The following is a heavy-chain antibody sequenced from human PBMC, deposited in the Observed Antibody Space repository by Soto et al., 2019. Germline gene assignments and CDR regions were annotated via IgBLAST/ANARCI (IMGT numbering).Heavy chain of an antibody. J-gene: IGHJ3*02. D-gene: IGHD4-4*01. CDR2: IKQDGSEK. CDR3: PITTSAFGI. V-gene: IGHV3-7*01. Sequence: EVQLVESGGGLLQPGGSLRLYCAGSGFTFSDFWMNWVRQAPGQGLEWVANIKQDGSEKHYVDSVKGRFTISRDNAKKSLYLQMNSLRAEDTAVYYCPITTSAFGILGQGTMVTVSS. CDR1: GFTFSDFW.